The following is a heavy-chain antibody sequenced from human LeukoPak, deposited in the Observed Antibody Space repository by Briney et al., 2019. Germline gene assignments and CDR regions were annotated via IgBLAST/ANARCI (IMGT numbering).Heavy chain of an antibody. CDR1: ASTFSRSY. Sequence: PGGSLRLSCAASASTFSRSYMGWVRQAPGKGLEWVALMRLAGSVTYYVDSVKGRFTISRDNSKNTLYLQMNSLRAEDTAVYYCATAGSSGYYLHLYYWGQGTLVTVSS. D-gene: IGHD3-22*01. J-gene: IGHJ4*02. CDR2: MRLAGSVT. CDR3: ATAGSSGYYLHLYY. V-gene: IGHV3-7*01.